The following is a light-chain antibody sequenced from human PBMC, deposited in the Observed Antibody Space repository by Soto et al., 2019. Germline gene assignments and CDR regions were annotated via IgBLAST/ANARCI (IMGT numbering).Light chain of an antibody. CDR1: QSLLHSNGYNY. Sequence: DIVMTQSPLYLPVTPGEPASISCRSSQSLLHSNGYNYLDWYLQKPGQSPRLLIYLGSTRASGVPDRFSGSGSGADFTLKISRVEAEDVGVYYCMQALQTPLYTFGQGTKLQI. CDR2: LGS. CDR3: MQALQTPLYT. V-gene: IGKV2-28*01. J-gene: IGKJ2*01.